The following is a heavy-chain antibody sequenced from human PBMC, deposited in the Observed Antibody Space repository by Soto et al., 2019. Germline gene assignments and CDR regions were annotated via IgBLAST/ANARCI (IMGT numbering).Heavy chain of an antibody. J-gene: IGHJ6*02. V-gene: IGHV4-34*01. Sequence: PSETLSLTCAVYGGSFSGYYWSWIRQPPGKGLEWIGEINHSGSTNYNPSLKSRVTISVDTSKNQFSLKLSSVTAADTAVYYCARDRRDGMDVWGQGTTVTV. CDR1: GGSFSGYY. CDR2: INHSGST. CDR3: ARDRRDGMDV.